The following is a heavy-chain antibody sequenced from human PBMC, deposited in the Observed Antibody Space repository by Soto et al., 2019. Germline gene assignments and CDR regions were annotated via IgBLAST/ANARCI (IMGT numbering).Heavy chain of an antibody. V-gene: IGHV3-23*01. D-gene: IGHD4-4*01. Sequence: PGGSLRLSCAASGFTFSSYAMSWVRQAPGKGLEWVSAISGSGGSTYYADSVKGRFTISRDNSKNTLYLQMNSLRAEDTAVYYCAKDGLPTVTHAPYYFDYWGQGTLVTVSS. CDR1: GFTFSSYA. CDR2: ISGSGGST. CDR3: AKDGLPTVTHAPYYFDY. J-gene: IGHJ4*02.